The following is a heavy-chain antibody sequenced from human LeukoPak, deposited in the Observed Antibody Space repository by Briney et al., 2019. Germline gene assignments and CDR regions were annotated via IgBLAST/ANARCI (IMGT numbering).Heavy chain of an antibody. V-gene: IGHV3-23*01. J-gene: IGHJ4*02. CDR1: GCTFRNYA. Sequence: HPAGSLRLSCTASGCTFRNYAMTWIRQAPGKGLEWVSTISGSGGTTYYADSVQGRLSISRKNSKNTLSLQMNSLRAEDTAVYYCAKPSSIVIVPTALQRSLDYWGQGALVTVSS. CDR3: AKPSSIVIVPTALQRSLDY. D-gene: IGHD2/OR15-2a*01. CDR2: ISGSGGTT.